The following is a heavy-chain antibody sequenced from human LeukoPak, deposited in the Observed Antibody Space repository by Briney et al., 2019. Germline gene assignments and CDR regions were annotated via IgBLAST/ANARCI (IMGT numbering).Heavy chain of an antibody. Sequence: PSETLSLTCAVYGGSFSGYYWSWIRQPPGKGLEWIGEINHSGSTNYNPSLKSRVTISVDTSKNQFSLKLSSVTAADTAVYYCARGRYYDYVWGSYRSKYNWFDPWGQGTLVTVSS. CDR2: INHSGST. D-gene: IGHD3-16*02. J-gene: IGHJ5*02. V-gene: IGHV4-34*01. CDR3: ARGRYYDYVWGSYRSKYNWFDP. CDR1: GGSFSGYY.